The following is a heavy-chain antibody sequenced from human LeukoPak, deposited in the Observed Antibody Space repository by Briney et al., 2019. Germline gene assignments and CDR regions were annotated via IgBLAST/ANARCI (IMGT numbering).Heavy chain of an antibody. J-gene: IGHJ4*02. V-gene: IGHV4-39*07. CDR2: IYYSGST. D-gene: IGHD3-22*01. CDR1: GGSISSSSYY. Sequence: PSETLSLTCTVSGGSISSSSYYWGWIRQPPGKGLEWIGSIYYSGSTYYNPSLKSRVTISVDTSKNQFSLKLSSVTAADTAVYYCVSSYYYDSRGTYYFDYWGQGTLVTVSS. CDR3: VSSYYYDSRGTYYFDY.